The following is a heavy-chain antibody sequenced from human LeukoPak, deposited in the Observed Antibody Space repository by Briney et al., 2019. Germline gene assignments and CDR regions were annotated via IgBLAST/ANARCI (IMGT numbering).Heavy chain of an antibody. V-gene: IGHV1-69*10. Sequence: ASVKVSCKASGGTFSSYAISWVRQAPGQGLEWMGRIFPILGIANYAQKFQGRVTITADKSTSTAYMELSSLRSEDTAVYYCARDSTPWGNYYDSSGYYLGFDYWGQGTLVTVSS. J-gene: IGHJ4*02. CDR1: GGTFSSYA. CDR2: IFPILGIA. CDR3: ARDSTPWGNYYDSSGYYLGFDY. D-gene: IGHD3-22*01.